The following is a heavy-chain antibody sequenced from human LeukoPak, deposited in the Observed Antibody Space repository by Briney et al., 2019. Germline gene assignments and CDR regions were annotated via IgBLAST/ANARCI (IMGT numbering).Heavy chain of an antibody. V-gene: IGHV3-30*04. Sequence: GGSLRLSCAASGFTFSSYAMHWVRQAPGKGLEWVAVISYDGSNKYYADSVKGRFTISRDNSKNTLYLQMNSLRAEDTAVYYCARDHDSGSYSDYWGQGALVTVSS. CDR1: GFTFSSYA. D-gene: IGHD3-10*01. CDR3: ARDHDSGSYSDY. CDR2: ISYDGSNK. J-gene: IGHJ4*02.